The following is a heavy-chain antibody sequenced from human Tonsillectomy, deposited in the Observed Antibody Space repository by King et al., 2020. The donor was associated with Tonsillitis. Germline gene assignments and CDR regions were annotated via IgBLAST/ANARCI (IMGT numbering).Heavy chain of an antibody. CDR2: ISYDGSNK. Sequence: VQLVESGGGVVQPGRSLRLSCAASGFTFSSYAMHWVRQAPGKGLEWVAVISYDGSNKYYADSVKGRFTISRDNSKNTLYLQMNSLRAEDTAVYYCARAGGHYAILTGSPFDYWGQGTLVTVSS. J-gene: IGHJ4*02. CDR1: GFTFSSYA. D-gene: IGHD3-9*01. CDR3: ARAGGHYAILTGSPFDY. V-gene: IGHV3-30*04.